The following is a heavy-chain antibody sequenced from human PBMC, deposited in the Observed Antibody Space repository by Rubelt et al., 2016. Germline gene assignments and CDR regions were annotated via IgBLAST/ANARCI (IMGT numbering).Heavy chain of an antibody. Sequence: VQLVESGGGLVQPGGSLRLSCAASGFTFSSYSMNWVRQAPGKGLEWVAVISYDGSNKYYADSVKGRFTISRDNSKNTLYLQMNSLRAEDTAVYYCARGIAAVTYFDYWGQGTLVTVSS. J-gene: IGHJ4*02. V-gene: IGHV3-30*03. D-gene: IGHD6-13*01. CDR1: GFTFSSYS. CDR2: ISYDGSNK. CDR3: ARGIAAVTYFDY.